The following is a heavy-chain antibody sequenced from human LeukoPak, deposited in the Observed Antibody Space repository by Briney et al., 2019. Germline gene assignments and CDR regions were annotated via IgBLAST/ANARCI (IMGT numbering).Heavy chain of an antibody. CDR2: NNPSGGST. Sequence: ASVKVSCKASGYTFTSYYMHWVRQAPGQGLEWMRINNPSGGSTSYPQKFQGRVTMTRDTSTSTVYMELSSLRSEDTAVYCCARDRRVCCSGYESRYGIGFWGQGTLVTVSS. CDR1: GYTFTSYY. V-gene: IGHV1-46*01. D-gene: IGHD5-12*01. CDR3: ARDRRVCCSGYESRYGIGF. J-gene: IGHJ4*02.